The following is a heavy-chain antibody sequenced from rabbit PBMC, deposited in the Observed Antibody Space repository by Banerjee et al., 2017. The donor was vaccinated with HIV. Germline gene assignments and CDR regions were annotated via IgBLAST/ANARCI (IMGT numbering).Heavy chain of an antibody. CDR1: GFSFYSYA. J-gene: IGHJ4*01. CDR2: IYASSSGST. Sequence: QSLEESGGDLVKPGASLTLTCTASGFSFYSYAMIWVRQAPGKGLEWIACIYASSSGSTYYASWAKGRFTISKTSSTTVTLQMTSLTAADTATYFCAREGTGYGYLYFDLWGPGTLVTVS. D-gene: IGHD6-1*01. V-gene: IGHV1S40*01. CDR3: AREGTGYGYLYFDL.